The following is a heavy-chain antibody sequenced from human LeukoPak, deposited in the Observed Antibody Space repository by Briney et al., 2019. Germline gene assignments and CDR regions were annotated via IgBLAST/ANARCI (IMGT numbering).Heavy chain of an antibody. V-gene: IGHV3-23*01. CDR3: ARVQYSYGYDGSFY. CDR1: GFTFSNYA. J-gene: IGHJ4*02. CDR2: ISGSGGST. D-gene: IGHD5-18*01. Sequence: GGSLRLSCAASGFTFSNYAMSWVRQAPGKGLEWVSTISGSGGSTYYADSVKGRFTFSRHNSKNTLYLRMNSLRGDDTAVYYCARVQYSYGYDGSFYWGQGTLVTVSS.